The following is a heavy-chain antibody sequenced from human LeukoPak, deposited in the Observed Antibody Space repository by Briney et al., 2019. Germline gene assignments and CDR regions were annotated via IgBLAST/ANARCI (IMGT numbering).Heavy chain of an antibody. D-gene: IGHD2-15*01. Sequence: GSLRLSCAASGFTFSSYSMNWVRQAPGKGLEWVSYISSSSSTIYYADSVKGRFTISRDNAKNSLYLQMNSLRDEDTAVYYCARTCSGGSCYSSAEDAFDIWGQGTMVTVSS. CDR1: GFTFSSYS. CDR2: ISSSSSTI. CDR3: ARTCSGGSCYSSAEDAFDI. V-gene: IGHV3-48*02. J-gene: IGHJ3*02.